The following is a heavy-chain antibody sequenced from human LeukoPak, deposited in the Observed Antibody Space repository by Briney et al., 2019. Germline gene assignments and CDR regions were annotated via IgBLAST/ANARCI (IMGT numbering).Heavy chain of an antibody. V-gene: IGHV1-18*01. D-gene: IGHD3-9*01. Sequence: ASVKVSCKASGYTFTSYGISWVRQAPGQGLEWMGWISAYNGNTNYAQKLQGRVTMTTDTSTSTAYMELRSLRSDDTAVYYCARDRVERLTGHYISLDAFDIWGQGTMVTVSS. J-gene: IGHJ3*02. CDR1: GYTFTSYG. CDR2: ISAYNGNT. CDR3: ARDRVERLTGHYISLDAFDI.